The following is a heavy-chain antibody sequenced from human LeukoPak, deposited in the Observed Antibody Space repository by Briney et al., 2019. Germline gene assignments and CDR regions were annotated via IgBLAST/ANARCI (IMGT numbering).Heavy chain of an antibody. D-gene: IGHD1-26*01. CDR2: LYHSGST. Sequence: SETLSLTCTVSGYSIGSGYYWGCIRQPPGKGLEWIGSLYHSGSTYYNPSLNSRVTISVNTSKNQFSLKLSSVTAADTTVYYCARSGSTGSYPYWGQGTLVTVSS. V-gene: IGHV4-38-2*02. CDR3: ARSGSTGSYPY. J-gene: IGHJ4*02. CDR1: GYSIGSGYY.